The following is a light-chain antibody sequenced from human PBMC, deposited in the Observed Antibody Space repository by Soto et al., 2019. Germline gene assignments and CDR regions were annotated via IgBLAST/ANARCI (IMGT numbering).Light chain of an antibody. CDR3: HQRQSWPRT. CDR2: RTS. CDR1: QTVNSR. J-gene: IGKJ1*01. Sequence: EFVLTQSPATLSSSPGERATLSCRASQTVNSRLARYQHKPGQAPRLLIYRTSNRATGIPARFSGSGSGTDFTLTISSLEPEDFAVYYCHQRQSWPRTFGQGTKVDIK. V-gene: IGKV3-11*01.